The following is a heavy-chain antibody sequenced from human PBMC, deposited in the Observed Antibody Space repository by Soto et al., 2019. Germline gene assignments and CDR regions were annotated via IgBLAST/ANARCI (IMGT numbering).Heavy chain of an antibody. J-gene: IGHJ5*01. CDR1: GFTFSSYA. V-gene: IGHV3-23*01. CDR2: ISGSGATT. CDR3: AKLRYFDWSSYNWFEY. Sequence: GSLRLSCAASGFTFSSYAMTWVRQAPGKGLEWVSGISGSGATTSYADSVKGRFTVSRDNSKNTLYLQMNSLRVEDTAVYYCAKLRYFDWSSYNWFEYWGQGTPVTSPQ. D-gene: IGHD3-9*01.